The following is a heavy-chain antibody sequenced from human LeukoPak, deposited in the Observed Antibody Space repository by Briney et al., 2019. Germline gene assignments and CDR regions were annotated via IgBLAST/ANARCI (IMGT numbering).Heavy chain of an antibody. CDR3: ARANYGGNPRYFQH. D-gene: IGHD4-23*01. J-gene: IGHJ1*01. CDR2: ISSSSII. Sequence: GGSLRLSCAASGFTSSDYYMSWIRQAPGKGLEWISYISSSSIIYYADSVKGRFTISRDNAQNSLYLQMNSLRAEDTAVYYCARANYGGNPRYFQHWGQGTLVTVSS. CDR1: GFTSSDYY. V-gene: IGHV3-11*01.